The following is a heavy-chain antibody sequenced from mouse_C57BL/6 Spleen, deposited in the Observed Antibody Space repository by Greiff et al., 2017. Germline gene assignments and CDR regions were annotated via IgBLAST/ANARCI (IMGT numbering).Heavy chain of an antibody. Sequence: QVQLQESGAELVKPGASVKLSCKASGYTFTEYTIHWVKQRSGQGLEWIGWFYPGSGSIKYNEKFKVKATLTADKSSSTAYMQLSRLTSEDSAVYFCAIHERGYDAAWFAYWGQGTLVTVSA. CDR3: AIHERGYDAAWFAY. CDR1: GYTFTEYT. J-gene: IGHJ3*01. V-gene: IGHV1-62-2*01. D-gene: IGHD2-2*01. CDR2: FYPGSGSI.